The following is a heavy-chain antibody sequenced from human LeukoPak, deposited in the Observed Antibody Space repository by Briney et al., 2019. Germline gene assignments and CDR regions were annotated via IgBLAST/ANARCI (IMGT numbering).Heavy chain of an antibody. V-gene: IGHV3-49*04. J-gene: IGHJ6*03. CDR3: ARRQYYYGSGSMDV. Sequence: GVSLRLSCTASGFTFGDYAMSWVRQAPGKGLEWVGFIRSKAYGGTTEYAASVKGRFTISGDDSKSIAYLQMNSLKTEDTAVYYCARRQYYYGSGSMDVWGKGTMVAISS. CDR2: IRSKAYGGTT. D-gene: IGHD3-10*01. CDR1: GFTFGDYA.